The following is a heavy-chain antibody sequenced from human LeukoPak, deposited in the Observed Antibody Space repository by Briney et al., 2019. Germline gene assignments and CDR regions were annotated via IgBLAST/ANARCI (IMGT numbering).Heavy chain of an antibody. CDR3: ARVSDSGSYHNDY. J-gene: IGHJ4*02. CDR1: GYTFTSYY. Sequence: GASVTVSSMASGYTFTSYYMHWVRQAPGQGLEWMGIINPSGGSTSYAQKLQGRITMTRDMSTSTVYMELSSLRSEDAAVYYCARVSDSGSYHNDYWGQGTLVTVSS. CDR2: INPSGGST. D-gene: IGHD1-26*01. V-gene: IGHV1-46*01.